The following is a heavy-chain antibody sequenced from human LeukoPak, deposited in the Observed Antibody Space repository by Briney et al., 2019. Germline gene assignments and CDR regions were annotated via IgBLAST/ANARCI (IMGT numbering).Heavy chain of an antibody. D-gene: IGHD2-8*01. Sequence: ASVKVSCKASGYSFTSYDINWVRQATGQGLEWMGWMNPKSGNTGYAQKFQGRVTMTRSTSVSTAYMELSSLRSEDTAVYYCVRAYCTNGVCYTFDYWGLGTLVTVSS. CDR3: VRAYCTNGVCYTFDY. V-gene: IGHV1-8*01. CDR2: MNPKSGNT. CDR1: GYSFTSYD. J-gene: IGHJ4*02.